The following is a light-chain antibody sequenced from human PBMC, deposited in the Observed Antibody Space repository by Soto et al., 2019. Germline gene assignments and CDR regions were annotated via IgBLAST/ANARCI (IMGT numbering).Light chain of an antibody. CDR2: VAS. CDR1: QSISNS. V-gene: IGKV1-39*01. CDR3: QQTFSPPYP. J-gene: IGKJ2*01. Sequence: DIQMTQSLSSLSASVGDTVTITCRASQSISNSLSWYQQKPGKAPKFMIYVASTSQRGVPSRFSGSGSGTDCTLTISSLQPEDVSTYYCQQTFSPPYPFGQGTKLEIK.